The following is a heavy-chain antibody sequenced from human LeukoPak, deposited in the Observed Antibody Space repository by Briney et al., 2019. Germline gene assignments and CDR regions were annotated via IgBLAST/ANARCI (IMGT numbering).Heavy chain of an antibody. Sequence: SETLSLTCAVYGGSFCGYYWSWIRQPPGKGLEWIGEINHSGSTNYNPSLKSRVTISVDTSKNQFSLKLRSVTAADTAIYYCAMSPPRGAWFDPWGQGTLVTVSS. CDR2: INHSGST. V-gene: IGHV4-34*01. D-gene: IGHD4/OR15-4a*01. J-gene: IGHJ5*02. CDR3: AMSPPRGAWFDP. CDR1: GGSFCGYY.